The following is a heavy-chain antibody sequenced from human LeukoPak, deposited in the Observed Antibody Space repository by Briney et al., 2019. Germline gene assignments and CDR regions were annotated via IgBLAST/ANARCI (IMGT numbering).Heavy chain of an antibody. J-gene: IGHJ5*02. CDR1: GYTFTSYY. CDR2: INPSGGST. V-gene: IGHV1-46*01. Sequence: ASVKVSCKASGYTFTSYYMHRVRQAPGQGLEWMGIINPSGGSTSYAQKFQGRVTMTRDTSTSTVYMELSSLRSEDTAVYYCARARITMVRGVNVPPDPWGQGTLVTVSS. D-gene: IGHD3-10*01. CDR3: ARARITMVRGVNVPPDP.